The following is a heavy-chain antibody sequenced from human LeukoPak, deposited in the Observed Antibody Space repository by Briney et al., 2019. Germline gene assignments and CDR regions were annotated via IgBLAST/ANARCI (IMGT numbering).Heavy chain of an antibody. CDR2: ISYDGNNK. CDR1: GFSFSGYA. Sequence: GGSLRLPCAASGFSFSGYAMHWVRQAPGKGLEWVAVISYDGNNKYYADSVKGRFTISRDNSKNTLYLQMNSLRAEDTAVYYCAKSGTQSVVYWGQGTLVTVSS. CDR3: AKSGTQSVVY. J-gene: IGHJ4*02. D-gene: IGHD1-26*01. V-gene: IGHV3-30-3*01.